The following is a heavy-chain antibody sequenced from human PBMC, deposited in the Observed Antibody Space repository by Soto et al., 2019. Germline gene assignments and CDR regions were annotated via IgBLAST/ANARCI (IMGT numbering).Heavy chain of an antibody. CDR3: ARETAAGMVN. CDR1: GGTFSSYA. J-gene: IGHJ4*02. D-gene: IGHD6-13*01. Sequence: GASVKVSCKASGGTFSSYAISWVRQAPGQGLEWMGGIIPIFGTANYAQKFQGIVTITADKSTSTAYIELSSLRSEDTAGYYCARETAAGMVNWGQGTLVTVSS. CDR2: IIPIFGTA. V-gene: IGHV1-69*06.